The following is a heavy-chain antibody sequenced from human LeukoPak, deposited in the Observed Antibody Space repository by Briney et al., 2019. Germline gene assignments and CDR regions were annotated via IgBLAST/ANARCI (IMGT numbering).Heavy chain of an antibody. CDR3: ARDLTVRCSGGSCYSAFDY. CDR1: GFTFSSYW. CDR2: IKQDGSEK. V-gene: IGHV3-7*01. D-gene: IGHD2-15*01. J-gene: IGHJ4*02. Sequence: GGSQRLSCAASGFTFSSYWMSWVRQAPGKGLEWVANIKQDGSEKSYVDSVKGRFTISRDNAKNSLYLQMNSLRAEDTAVYYCARDLTVRCSGGSCYSAFDYWGQGTLVTVSS.